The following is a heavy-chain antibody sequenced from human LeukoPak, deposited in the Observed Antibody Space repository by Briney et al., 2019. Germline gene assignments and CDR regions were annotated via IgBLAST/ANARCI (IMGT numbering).Heavy chain of an antibody. CDR1: GFTFSDYY. Sequence: GGSLRLSCAASGFTFSDYYMSWIRRAPGKGLEWVSYISSSGSTIYYADSVKGRFTISRDNAKNSLYLQMNSLRAEDTAVYYCARSTYYDFWTGPGGMDVWGQGTTVTVSS. J-gene: IGHJ6*02. D-gene: IGHD3-3*01. CDR3: ARSTYYDFWTGPGGMDV. CDR2: ISSSGSTI. V-gene: IGHV3-11*01.